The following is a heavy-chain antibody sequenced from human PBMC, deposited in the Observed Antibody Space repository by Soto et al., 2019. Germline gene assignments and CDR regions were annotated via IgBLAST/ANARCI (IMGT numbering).Heavy chain of an antibody. Sequence: QITLKESGPTLVKPTQTLTLTCTFSGFSLRTSGVGVGWIRQPPGKALEWLALIYWDNDKRYSPSLRSRLTXPXAXXKNQVVLPVANVDPVDTAPYYCAHTYETSWRNFGYWAQGILVTVSS. D-gene: IGHD3-22*01. J-gene: IGHJ4*02. V-gene: IGHV2-5*02. CDR3: AHTYETSWRNFGY. CDR2: IYWDNDK. CDR1: GFSLRTSGVG.